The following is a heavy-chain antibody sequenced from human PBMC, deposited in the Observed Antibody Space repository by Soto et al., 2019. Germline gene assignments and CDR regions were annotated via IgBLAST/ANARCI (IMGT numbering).Heavy chain of an antibody. CDR2: IWYDGSNK. CDR3: ARDTTVTTHGYYYGMDV. D-gene: IGHD4-17*01. Sequence: QVQLVESGGGVVQPGRYLRLSCAASGFTFSSYGMHWVRQAPGKGLEWVAVIWYDGSNKYYADSVKGRFTISRDNSKNTLYLQMNSLRAEDTALYYCARDTTVTTHGYYYGMDVWGQGTTVTVSS. CDR1: GFTFSSYG. J-gene: IGHJ6*02. V-gene: IGHV3-33*01.